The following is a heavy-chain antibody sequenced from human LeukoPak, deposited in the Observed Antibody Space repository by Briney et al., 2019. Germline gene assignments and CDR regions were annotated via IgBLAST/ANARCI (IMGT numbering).Heavy chain of an antibody. V-gene: IGHV4-39*07. CDR1: AYSISSDYY. J-gene: IGHJ4*02. CDR2: MYHSGSTYYHSGST. Sequence: SETLSLTCTVSAYSISSDYYWGWIRQPPGKGLEWIGSMYHSGSTYYHSGSTYYNPSLKSRVTISEDTSKNQFSLKLSSVTAADMAVYYCARDRGTWNDDGFDYWGQGTLVTVSS. CDR3: ARDRGTWNDDGFDY. D-gene: IGHD1-1*01.